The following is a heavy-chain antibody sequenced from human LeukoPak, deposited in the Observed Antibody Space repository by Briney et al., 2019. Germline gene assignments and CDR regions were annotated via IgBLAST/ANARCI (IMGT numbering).Heavy chain of an antibody. CDR1: GFTFTTYG. CDR3: AKDWSGDYNWSDP. V-gene: IGHV3-30*02. Sequence: GGSLRLSCAASGFTFTTYGMHWVRQAPGKGLEWVACIYPDGINKDYADSVKGRFIISRDNSKNTLYLQMNSLRAEDTAVYYCAKDWSGDYNWSDPWGQGTLVTVSS. D-gene: IGHD3-3*01. J-gene: IGHJ5*02. CDR2: IYPDGINK.